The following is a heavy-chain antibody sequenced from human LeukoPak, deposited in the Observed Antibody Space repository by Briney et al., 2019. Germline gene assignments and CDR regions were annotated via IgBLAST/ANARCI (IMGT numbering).Heavy chain of an antibody. D-gene: IGHD2-15*01. Sequence: PGGSLRLSCAASGFTISSNYMNWVRQAPGKGLEWVSVLYSGGSTKYAESVKGRFTISRDNSEHTLYLQMNSLRVEDTAMYFCARDPPRGFGNAFDIWGQGTMVTVSP. CDR3: ARDPPRGFGNAFDI. CDR1: GFTISSNY. CDR2: LYSGGST. V-gene: IGHV3-53*01. J-gene: IGHJ3*02.